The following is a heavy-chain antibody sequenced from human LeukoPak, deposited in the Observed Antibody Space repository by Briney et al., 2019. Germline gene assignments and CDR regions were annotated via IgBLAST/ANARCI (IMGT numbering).Heavy chain of an antibody. CDR1: GGSISSGSYC. D-gene: IGHD6-13*01. V-gene: IGHV4-61*01. CDR3: ARGSGYSSSHTDY. CDR2: IFYSGST. J-gene: IGHJ4*02. Sequence: PSQTLSLTCTVSGGSISSGSYCWSWIRQPPGKGLEWIGYIFYSGSTNYNPSLKSRVTISIDTSKNQFSLKLSSVTAADTAVYYCARGSGYSSSHTDYWGQGTLVTVSS.